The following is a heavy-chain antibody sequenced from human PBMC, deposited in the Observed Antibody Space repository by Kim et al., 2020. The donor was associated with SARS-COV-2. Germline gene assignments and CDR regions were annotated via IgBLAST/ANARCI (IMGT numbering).Heavy chain of an antibody. CDR3: ARVGPSLSSWYSLGYY. CDR1: GFTVSSYA. V-gene: IGHV3-30*04. D-gene: IGHD6-13*01. CDR2: ISYDGSNK. Sequence: GGSLRLSCAASGFTVSSYAMHWVRQAPGKGLEWVAVISYDGSNKYYADSVKGRFTISRDNSKNTLYLQMNSLRAEDTAVYYCARVGPSLSSWYSLGYYWGQGTLVTVSS. J-gene: IGHJ4*02.